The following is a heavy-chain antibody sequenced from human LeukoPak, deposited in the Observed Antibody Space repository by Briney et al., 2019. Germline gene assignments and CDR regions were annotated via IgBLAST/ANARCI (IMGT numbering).Heavy chain of an antibody. CDR2: TYYRSKWYN. J-gene: IGHJ4*02. V-gene: IGHV6-1*01. CDR3: ARDVVGMGGYGADVDLPLSC. CDR1: GDSVSSNSSP. Sequence: SQTLSLTFAISGDSVSSNSSPWNWISQSPSRGLEWLGRTYYRSKWYNDYAGSVKSRIIINPYPSQTQFSLQLNSVTPDDTTLHYCARDVVGMGGYGADVDLPLSCWDQRTLVT. D-gene: IGHD5-12*01.